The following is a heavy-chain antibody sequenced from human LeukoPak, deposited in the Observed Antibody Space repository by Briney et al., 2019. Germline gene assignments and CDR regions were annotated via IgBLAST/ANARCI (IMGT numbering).Heavy chain of an antibody. CDR3: ATVATTGHLGYFIYMDF. J-gene: IGHJ6*03. CDR1: GFTFSSYW. V-gene: IGHV3-7*01. CDR2: IKQDGSEK. Sequence: GGSLRLSCAASGFTFSSYWMSWVRQAPGKGLEWVANIKQDGSEKYYVDSVKGRFTISRDNAKKTLHLQMDSLRAEDTAVYYCATVATTGHLGYFIYMDFWGEGTTVTVSS. D-gene: IGHD3-9*01.